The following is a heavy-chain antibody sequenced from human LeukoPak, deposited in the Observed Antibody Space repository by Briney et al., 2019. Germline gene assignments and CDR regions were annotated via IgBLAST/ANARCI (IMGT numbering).Heavy chain of an antibody. CDR3: AKEGDYCSSSGCHKRGIDY. CDR2: IWYDGSHD. CDR1: GFTFSHYA. D-gene: IGHD2-2*01. V-gene: IGHV3-33*06. Sequence: PGTSLRLSCAASGFTFSHYAMHWVRQAPGKGLEWVAVIWYDGSHDTYTDSVKGRFTVSRDNFKNVLHQQMNSLRVEDTAVYYCAKEGDYCSSSGCHKRGIDYWGQGTLVTVSS. J-gene: IGHJ4*02.